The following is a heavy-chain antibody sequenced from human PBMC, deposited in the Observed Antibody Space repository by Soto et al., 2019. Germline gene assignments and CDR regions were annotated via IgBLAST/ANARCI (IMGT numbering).Heavy chain of an antibody. CDR3: AREVGYGDFSAALLD. J-gene: IGHJ4*02. Sequence: VQLMQSGAEVKKPGSSVKVSCKASGGTFSSHSINWVRQAPGQGLEWMGGIITLFGTSNYAQNFQGRVTITADQSTSTAYMELNSLTSADTAVYYCAREVGYGDFSAALLDWGQGNLVTVSS. V-gene: IGHV1-69*01. CDR1: GGTFSSHS. CDR2: IITLFGTS. D-gene: IGHD2-21*02.